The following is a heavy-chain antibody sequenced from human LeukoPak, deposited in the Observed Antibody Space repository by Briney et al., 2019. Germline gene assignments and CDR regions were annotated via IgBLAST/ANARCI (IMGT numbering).Heavy chain of an antibody. CDR2: INPNSGDT. V-gene: IGHV1-2*02. CDR3: ARVGFERPRSSVTVVRGVIRPNAFDL. Sequence: ASVKVSCKASGYTFTVYHMHWVRQAPGQGLEWMGRINPNSGDTKYAQNFQGRVTMTRDTSIDTAYMELSRLRSDDTAVYYCARVGFERPRSSVTVVRGVIRPNAFDLWGQGTMVTVSS. CDR1: GYTFTVYH. J-gene: IGHJ3*01. D-gene: IGHD3-10*01.